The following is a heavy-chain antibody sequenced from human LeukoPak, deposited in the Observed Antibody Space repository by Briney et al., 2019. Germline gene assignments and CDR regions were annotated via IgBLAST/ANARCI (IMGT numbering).Heavy chain of an antibody. J-gene: IGHJ4*02. D-gene: IGHD3-10*01. CDR2: INHSRST. V-gene: IGHV4-34*01. CDR1: GGSFSGYY. CDR3: ARGRGITMVRGTFDY. Sequence: SETLSLTCAVYGGSFSGYYWSWIRQPPGKGLEWIGEINHSRSTNYNPSLKSRVTISVDTSKNQFSLKLSSVTAADTAVYYCARGRGITMVRGTFDYWGQGTLVTVSS.